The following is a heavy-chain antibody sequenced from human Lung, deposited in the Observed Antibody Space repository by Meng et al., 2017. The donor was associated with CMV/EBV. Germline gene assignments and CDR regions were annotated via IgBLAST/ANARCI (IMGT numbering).Heavy chain of an antibody. CDR1: SIYS. CDR3: AREQYCSNTNCFNWFDS. Sequence: SIYSFSWLRQAPGQGLEWMGRIIPVRGITNYAQKFQGRVTITADRSTSTFYMELSSLRSEDTAMYYCAREQYCSNTNCFNWFDSWAQGTLVTVSS. J-gene: IGHJ5*01. V-gene: IGHV1-69*04. CDR2: IIPVRGIT. D-gene: IGHD2-2*01.